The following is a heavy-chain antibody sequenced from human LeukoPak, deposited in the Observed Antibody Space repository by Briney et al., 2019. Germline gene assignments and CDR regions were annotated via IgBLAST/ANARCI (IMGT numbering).Heavy chain of an antibody. D-gene: IGHD3-9*01. Sequence: SETLSLTCTVSGGSISSSGYYWGWIRQPPGKGLEWIGEINHSGSTNYNPSLKSRVTISVDTSKNQFSLKLSSVTAADTAVYYCAGRPKTLGGRYFNYWGQGTLVTVSS. CDR1: GGSISSSGYY. CDR3: AGRPKTLGGRYFNY. J-gene: IGHJ4*02. V-gene: IGHV4-39*07. CDR2: INHSGST.